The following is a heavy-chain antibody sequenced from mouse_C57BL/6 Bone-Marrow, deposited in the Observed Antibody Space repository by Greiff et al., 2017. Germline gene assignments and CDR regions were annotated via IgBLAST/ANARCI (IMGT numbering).Heavy chain of an antibody. Sequence: QVQLQQPGAELVKPGASVKLSCKASGYTFTSYWMHWVKQRPGQGLEWIGMIHPNSGSTNYNEKFKSKATLTVEKSSSTAYMQLSSLTSEDSAVYYCASPFYYGSRGYYAMDYWGQGTSVTVSS. J-gene: IGHJ4*01. CDR2: IHPNSGST. V-gene: IGHV1-64*01. CDR3: ASPFYYGSRGYYAMDY. CDR1: GYTFTSYW. D-gene: IGHD1-1*01.